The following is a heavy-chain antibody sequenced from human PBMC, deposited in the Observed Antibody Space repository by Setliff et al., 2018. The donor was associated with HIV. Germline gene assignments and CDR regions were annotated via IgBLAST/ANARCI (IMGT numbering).Heavy chain of an antibody. V-gene: IGHV4-34*01. CDR2: INQSGNI. CDR1: GESFSGHH. CDR3: ARESMLRGLRHAVDI. J-gene: IGHJ3*02. D-gene: IGHD3-10*01. Sequence: SETLSLTCAVCGESFSGHHYNWIRQPPGKGLEWIGKINQSGNINYNPSLKSRVPISVDTFWGSVTAADTAVYYCARESMLRGLRHAVDIWGQRTMVTVSS.